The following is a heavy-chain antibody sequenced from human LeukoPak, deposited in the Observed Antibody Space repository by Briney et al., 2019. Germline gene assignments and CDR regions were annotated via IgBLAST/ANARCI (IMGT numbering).Heavy chain of an antibody. CDR2: IYYSGST. V-gene: IGHV4-30-4*08. CDR3: AYGSEIDY. Sequence: SETLSVTCTVSGGSISCSSYYWGWIRQPPGKGLEWIGYIYYSGSTYYNPSLKRRVTISVDTSKNQFSLKLSSVTAADTAVYYCAYGSEIDYWGQGTLVTVSS. J-gene: IGHJ4*02. D-gene: IGHD3-10*01. CDR1: GGSISCSSYY.